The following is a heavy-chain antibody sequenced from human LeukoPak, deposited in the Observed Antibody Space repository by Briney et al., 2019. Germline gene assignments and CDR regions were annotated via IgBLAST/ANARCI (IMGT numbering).Heavy chain of an antibody. CDR3: AKAPPYPLLWFGDQGGNWFDP. J-gene: IGHJ5*02. Sequence: ASVKVSCKASGYTFTSYAMHWVRQAPGQRLEWMGWINAGNGNTKYSQKFQGRVTITRDTSASTAYMELSSLRSEDTAVYYCAKAPPYPLLWFGDQGGNWFDPWGQGTLVTVSS. CDR1: GYTFTSYA. V-gene: IGHV1-3*01. D-gene: IGHD3-10*01. CDR2: INAGNGNT.